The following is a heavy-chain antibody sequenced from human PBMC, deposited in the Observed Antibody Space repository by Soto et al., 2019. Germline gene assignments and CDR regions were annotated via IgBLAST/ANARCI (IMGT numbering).Heavy chain of an antibody. Sequence: QVQLVQSGAEVKKPGSSVKVSCKASGGTFSSYTISWVRQAPGQGLEWMGRIIPILGIANYAQKFQSRVTITADKSTSTAYVELSSLRAEDTAVYYRARGYVILTGYSKRGFYYRCQGTLVTVSS. D-gene: IGHD3-9*01. CDR3: ARGYVILTGYSKRGFYY. CDR2: IIPILGIA. J-gene: IGHJ4*02. CDR1: GGTFSSYT. V-gene: IGHV1-69*02.